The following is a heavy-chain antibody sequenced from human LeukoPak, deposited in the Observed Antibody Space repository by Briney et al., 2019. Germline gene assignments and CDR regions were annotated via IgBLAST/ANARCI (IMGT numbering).Heavy chain of an antibody. CDR2: IYYSGST. CDR1: GGSISSRSYY. CDR3: TRLLRDSRGYYYFDQ. D-gene: IGHD3-22*01. Sequence: NPSETLSLTCTVSGGSISSRSYYWGWVRQPPGRGLEWIGSIYYSGSTYHNPSLKSRVTMSVDTSKNQFSLNLNSVTAADTAMYFCTRLLRDSRGYYYFDQWGQGTLATVSS. V-gene: IGHV4-39*01. J-gene: IGHJ4*02.